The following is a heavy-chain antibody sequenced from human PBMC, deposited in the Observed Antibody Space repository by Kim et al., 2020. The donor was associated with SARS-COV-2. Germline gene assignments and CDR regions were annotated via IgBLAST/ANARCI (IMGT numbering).Heavy chain of an antibody. J-gene: IGHJ6*02. V-gene: IGHV3-21*01. CDR2: ISSSSSYI. CDR3: ARSRGFIAAAGRYYYYGMDV. Sequence: GGSLRLSCAASGFTFSSYSMNWVRQAPGKGLEWVSSISSSSSYIYYADSVKGRFTISRDNAKNSLYLQMNSLRAEDTAVYYCARSRGFIAAAGRYYYYGMDVWGQGTTVTVYS. D-gene: IGHD6-13*01. CDR1: GFTFSSYS.